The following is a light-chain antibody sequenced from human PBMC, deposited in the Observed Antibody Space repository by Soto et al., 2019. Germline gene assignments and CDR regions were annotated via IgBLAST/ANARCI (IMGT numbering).Light chain of an antibody. CDR1: QSVSSY. V-gene: IGKV3-11*01. Sequence: EIVLTQSPATLSLSPGERATLSCRASQSVSSYLAWYQQKPGQATRLLIYDASNRDTGIPARFSGSGSGTDFTRTISSLEPDDFAVYYCQHRSNWPPLTFGGGTKVAIK. CDR2: DAS. CDR3: QHRSNWPPLT. J-gene: IGKJ4*01.